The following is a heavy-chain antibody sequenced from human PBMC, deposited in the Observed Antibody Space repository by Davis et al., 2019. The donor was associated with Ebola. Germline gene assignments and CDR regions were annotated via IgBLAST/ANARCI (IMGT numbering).Heavy chain of an antibody. J-gene: IGHJ6*02. CDR2: INHSGST. Sequence: PGGSLRLSCAVYGGSFSGYYWSWIRQPPGKGLEWIGEINHSGSTNYNPSLKSRVTISVDTSKNQFSLKLSSVTAADTAVYYCARGLSSGWTHYYYGMDVWGQGTTVTVSS. CDR1: GGSFSGYY. CDR3: ARGLSSGWTHYYYGMDV. V-gene: IGHV4-34*01. D-gene: IGHD6-19*01.